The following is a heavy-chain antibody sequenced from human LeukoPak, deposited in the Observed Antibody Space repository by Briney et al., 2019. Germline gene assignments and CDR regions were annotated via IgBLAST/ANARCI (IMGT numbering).Heavy chain of an antibody. CDR1: GYSISSGYY. CDR3: ARDHSATKNWFDP. Sequence: SETLSLTRTVSGYSISSGYYWGWIRQPPGKGLEWIGSIYHSGSTYYNPSLKSRVTISVDTSKNQFSLKLSSVTAADTAVYYCARDHSATKNWFDPWGQGTLVTVSS. J-gene: IGHJ5*02. CDR2: IYHSGST. D-gene: IGHD2-21*01. V-gene: IGHV4-38-2*02.